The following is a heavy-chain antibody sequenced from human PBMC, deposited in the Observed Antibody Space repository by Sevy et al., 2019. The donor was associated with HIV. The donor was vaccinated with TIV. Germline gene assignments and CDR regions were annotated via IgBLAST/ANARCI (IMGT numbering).Heavy chain of an antibody. V-gene: IGHV4-34*01. CDR1: GGSFSGYY. CDR3: ARVRYCTNGVCSGTDY. CDR2: INHSGST. J-gene: IGHJ4*02. D-gene: IGHD2-8*01. Sequence: SETLSLSCAVYGGSFSGYYWSWIRRPPGKGLEWIGEINHSGSTNYNPSLKSRVTISVDTSKNQFSLKLSSVTAADTAVYYCARVRYCTNGVCSGTDYWGQGTLVTVSS.